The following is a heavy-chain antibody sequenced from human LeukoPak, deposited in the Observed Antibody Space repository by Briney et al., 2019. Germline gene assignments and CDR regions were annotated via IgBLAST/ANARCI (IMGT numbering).Heavy chain of an antibody. CDR2: ISASAGNT. CDR3: AKGGKWDVTPFDY. Sequence: GGSLRLSCAASGFTFSSYAMSWVRQAPGKGLEWVSAISASAGNTYYAGSVKGRFTISRDNSKNTLYLQMNSLRAEDTAVYYCAKGGKWDVTPFDYWGQGTLVTVSS. D-gene: IGHD1-26*01. CDR1: GFTFSSYA. V-gene: IGHV3-23*01. J-gene: IGHJ4*02.